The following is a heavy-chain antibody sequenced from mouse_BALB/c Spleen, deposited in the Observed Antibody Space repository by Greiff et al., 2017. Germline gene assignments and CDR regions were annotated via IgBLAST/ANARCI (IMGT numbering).Heavy chain of an antibody. J-gene: IGHJ4*01. Sequence: LQPGSELVRPGASVKLSCKASGYTFTSYWMHWVKQRHGQGLEWIGNIYPGSGSTNYDEKFKSKGTLTVDTSSSTAYMHLSSLTSEDSAVYYCTRSYFPYAMDYWGQGTSVTVSS. V-gene: IGHV1S22*01. CDR1: GYTFTSYW. CDR2: IYPGSGST. CDR3: TRSYFPYAMDY.